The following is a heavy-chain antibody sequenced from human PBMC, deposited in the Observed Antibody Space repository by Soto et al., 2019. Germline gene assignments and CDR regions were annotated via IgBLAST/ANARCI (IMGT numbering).Heavy chain of an antibody. CDR3: ARDMMDCSSTSCLSNYFDY. V-gene: IGHV1-69*01. J-gene: IGHJ4*02. D-gene: IGHD2-2*01. CDR1: GGTFSSYA. Sequence: QVQLVQSGAEVKKPGSSVKVSCKASGGTFSSYAISWVRQDPGQGLEWLGGVIPIFGTANYAQKFQGRGTITADESTSTGYMELRSLISDDTAVYYCARDMMDCSSTSCLSNYFDYWGQGTLVTVSS. CDR2: VIPIFGTA.